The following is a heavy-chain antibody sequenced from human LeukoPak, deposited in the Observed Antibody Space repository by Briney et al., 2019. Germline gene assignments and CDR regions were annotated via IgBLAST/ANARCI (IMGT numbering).Heavy chain of an antibody. Sequence: PGGSLRLSCAASGFTFSSYWMHWVRHAPGKGLVWVSRINSDGSSTTYADSVEGRFTISRDNAKNTLYLQMNSLRAEDTAVYYCASESGSYLGAFDIWGQGTMVTVSS. D-gene: IGHD1-26*01. V-gene: IGHV3-74*01. CDR2: INSDGSST. CDR1: GFTFSSYW. J-gene: IGHJ3*02. CDR3: ASESGSYLGAFDI.